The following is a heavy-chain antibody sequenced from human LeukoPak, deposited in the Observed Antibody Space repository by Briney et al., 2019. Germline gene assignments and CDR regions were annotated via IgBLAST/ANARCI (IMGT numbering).Heavy chain of an antibody. CDR3: ARRQAAAGTGDWFDP. Sequence: SETLSLTCTVSGGSVNSYYWSWIRQPPGKGLEWIGYIYYSGSTNYDPSLKSRVTISVDTSKNQFSLKLSSVTAADTAVYYCARRQAAAGTGDWFDPWGQGTLVTVSS. V-gene: IGHV4-59*08. D-gene: IGHD6-13*01. J-gene: IGHJ5*02. CDR1: GGSVNSYY. CDR2: IYYSGST.